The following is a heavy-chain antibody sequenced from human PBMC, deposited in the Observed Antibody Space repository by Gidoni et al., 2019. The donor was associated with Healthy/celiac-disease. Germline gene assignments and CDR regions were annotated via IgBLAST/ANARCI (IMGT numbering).Heavy chain of an antibody. V-gene: IGHV3-20*01. Sequence: EVQLVESGGGVVRPGGSLRLSCAASGFPFDDYGMSWVRQAPGKGLWWVSGINWNGGSTGYADSVKGRFTISRDNAKNSLYLQMNSLRAEDTALYHCARTSGGWELLLGSFDYWGQGTLVTVSS. CDR3: ARTSGGWELLLGSFDY. D-gene: IGHD1-26*01. J-gene: IGHJ4*02. CDR1: GFPFDDYG. CDR2: INWNGGST.